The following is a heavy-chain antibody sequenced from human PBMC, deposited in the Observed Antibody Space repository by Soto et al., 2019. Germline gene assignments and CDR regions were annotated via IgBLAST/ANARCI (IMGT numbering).Heavy chain of an antibody. CDR3: AKLPLGYCNGGTCYGYFDY. J-gene: IGHJ4*02. Sequence: EVQLLDSGGGLAQPGGSLRLSCAASGFTFSNYAMTWVRQAPGKGLEWVSIITGNGGSTYYADSVKGRFTISRDNSQNTLYLQMNSLRVEDTAVYDCAKLPLGYCNGGTCYGYFDYWGEGTLVTVSS. CDR1: GFTFSNYA. CDR2: ITGNGGST. V-gene: IGHV3-23*01. D-gene: IGHD2-15*01.